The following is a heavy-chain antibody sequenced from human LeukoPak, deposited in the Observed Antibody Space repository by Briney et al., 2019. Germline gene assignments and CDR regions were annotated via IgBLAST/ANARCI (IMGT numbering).Heavy chain of an antibody. D-gene: IGHD5-24*01. CDR3: ARHRSGWLQSSFDY. J-gene: IGHJ4*02. CDR2: IYYSGST. CDR1: GGSISSSSYY. Sequence: PSETLSLTCTVYGGSISSSSYYWGWIRQPPGKGLEWIGSIYYSGSTYYNPSLKSRVTISVDTSKNQFSLKLSSVTAADTAVYYCARHRSGWLQSSFDYWGQGTLVTVSS. V-gene: IGHV4-39*01.